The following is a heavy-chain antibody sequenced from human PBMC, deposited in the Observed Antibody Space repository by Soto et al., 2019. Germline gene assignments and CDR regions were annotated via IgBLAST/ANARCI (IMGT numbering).Heavy chain of an antibody. J-gene: IGHJ5*02. D-gene: IGHD1-26*01. CDR3: AKNQGVELVPLATVDWFDP. V-gene: IGHV1-2*04. CDR1: GYTFTGYY. Sequence: ASVKVSCKASGYTFTGYYMHWVRQAPGQGLEWMGWINPNSGGTNYAQKFQGWVTMTRDTSISTAYMELSRLSAEDTAVYHCAKNQGVELVPLATVDWFDPWGQGSVVTVSS. CDR2: INPNSGGT.